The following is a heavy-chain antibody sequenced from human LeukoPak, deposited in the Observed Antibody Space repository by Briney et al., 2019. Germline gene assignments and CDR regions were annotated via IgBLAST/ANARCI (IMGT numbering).Heavy chain of an antibody. Sequence: PSGTLSLTCAVSGGSISSSNWWSWVRQPPGKGLEWIGEIYHSGSTNYNPSLKSRVTISVDKSKNQFSLKLSSVTAADTAVYYCARDHRSGSYSGWYFDLWGRGTLVTVSS. CDR2: IYHSGST. CDR3: ARDHRSGSYSGWYFDL. V-gene: IGHV4-4*02. CDR1: GGSISSSNW. D-gene: IGHD3-10*01. J-gene: IGHJ2*01.